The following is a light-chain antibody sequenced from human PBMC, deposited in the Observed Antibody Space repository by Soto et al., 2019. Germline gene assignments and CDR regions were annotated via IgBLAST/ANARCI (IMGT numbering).Light chain of an antibody. J-gene: IGKJ1*01. CDR2: AAS. Sequence: EIVLTQSPGTLSLSPGERAALSCRASQSVSSSYLAWYQQKPGQPPRLLIYAASSRATGIPDRFSGSGSGTDFTFTISRPEPEDFAVYYCQQYGSSPWTFGQGTKVEIK. CDR1: QSVSSSY. V-gene: IGKV3-20*01. CDR3: QQYGSSPWT.